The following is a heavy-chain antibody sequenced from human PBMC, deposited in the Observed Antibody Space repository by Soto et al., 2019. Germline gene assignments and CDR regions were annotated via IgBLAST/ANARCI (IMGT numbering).Heavy chain of an antibody. V-gene: IGHV3-43*01. Sequence: EVHLVESGGVVVQPGESLRLSCAASGFTFGNYFMHWVRQAPGEGLEWVSLISGNGDTTSYVGSVKGRFTVSRDNSKTSLYLQMSSLRTEDTAFYYCAKDNGGTIDYWGQGTLVTVSS. J-gene: IGHJ4*02. CDR1: GFTFGNYF. CDR3: AKDNGGTIDY. D-gene: IGHD3-16*01. CDR2: ISGNGDTT.